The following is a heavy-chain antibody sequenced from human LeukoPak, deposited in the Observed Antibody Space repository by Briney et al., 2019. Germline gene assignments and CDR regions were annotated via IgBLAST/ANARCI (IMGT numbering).Heavy chain of an antibody. V-gene: IGHV1-69*05. D-gene: IGHD2-8*01. CDR1: GGTFSSYA. J-gene: IGHJ4*02. Sequence: SVKVSCKASGGTFSSYAISWVRQAPGQGLEWMERIIPIFGTANYAQKFQGRVTITTDESTSTAYMELSSLRSEDTAVYYCASDHDYCTNGVCYDIFDYWGQGTLVTVSS. CDR3: ASDHDYCTNGVCYDIFDY. CDR2: IIPIFGTA.